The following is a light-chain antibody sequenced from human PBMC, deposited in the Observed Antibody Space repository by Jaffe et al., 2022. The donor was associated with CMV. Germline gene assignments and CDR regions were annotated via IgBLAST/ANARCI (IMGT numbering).Light chain of an antibody. CDR1: HSISSNS. CDR2: GAS. CDR3: QQYATSPL. J-gene: IGKJ4*01. Sequence: EIVLTQSPGTLSLSPGERAILSCRASHSISSNSLAWHQQKPGQAPRLLIYGASSRATGIPDRFSGSGSGTDFTLTISGLEPEDFAVYYCQQYATSPLFGGGTKVEIK. V-gene: IGKV3-20*01.